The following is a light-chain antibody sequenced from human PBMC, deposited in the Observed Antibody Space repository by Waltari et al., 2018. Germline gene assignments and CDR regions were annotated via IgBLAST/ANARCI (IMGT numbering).Light chain of an antibody. J-gene: IGLJ2*01. Sequence: QSALTQPRSVSGSPGQSVTISCTGTSSDVGGYNFVSWYQQFPGKAPKLILYDVNKRPSGVPNRFSGSKSGDTASLTISGLQAEDEADYYCCSYAGSYTRIFGGGTGLTVL. CDR3: CSYAGSYTRI. V-gene: IGLV2-11*01. CDR1: SSDVGGYNF. CDR2: DVN.